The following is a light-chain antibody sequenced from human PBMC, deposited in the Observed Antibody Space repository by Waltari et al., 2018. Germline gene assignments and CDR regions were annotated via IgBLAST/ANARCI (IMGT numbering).Light chain of an antibody. CDR2: GAS. Sequence: EIVFTQSPGTLSLPPGDRATLPCRASQSVGRTLAWYQQKPGQAPRLVIYGASIRATGLPDRFSGSGSGTDFSLTISRLEPEDFAVYYCQHYVALPVTFGQGTKVEIK. CDR3: QHYVALPVT. V-gene: IGKV3-20*01. J-gene: IGKJ1*01. CDR1: QSVGRT.